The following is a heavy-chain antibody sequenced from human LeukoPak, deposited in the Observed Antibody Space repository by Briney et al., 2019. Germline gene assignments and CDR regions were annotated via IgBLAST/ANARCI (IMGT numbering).Heavy chain of an antibody. CDR1: GFTFNNYN. CDR2: ISSGSTTI. J-gene: IGHJ4*02. Sequence: GGSLRLSCAASGFTFNNYNINWVRQSPGKGLEGVSYISSGSTTIYYGDSVKGRFTISRDNAKNSLYLQKNSLRAEDTAVYYCAREVYYSDSSGFYSSGGFGYWGQGTLLPVSS. V-gene: IGHV3-48*01. CDR3: AREVYYSDSSGFYSSGGFGY. D-gene: IGHD3-22*01.